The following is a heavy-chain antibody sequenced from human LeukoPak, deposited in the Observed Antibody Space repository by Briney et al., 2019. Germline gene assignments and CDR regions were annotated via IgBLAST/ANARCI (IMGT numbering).Heavy chain of an antibody. D-gene: IGHD6-19*01. CDR1: GGSFSGYY. CDR2: INHSGST. Sequence: SETLSLTCAVYGGSFSGYYWSWIRQPPGKGLEWIGEINHSGSTNYNPSLKSRVTISVDTSKNQFSLKLSSVTAADTAVYYCASDSSAADWGQGTLVTVSS. J-gene: IGHJ4*02. CDR3: ASDSSAAD. V-gene: IGHV4-34*01.